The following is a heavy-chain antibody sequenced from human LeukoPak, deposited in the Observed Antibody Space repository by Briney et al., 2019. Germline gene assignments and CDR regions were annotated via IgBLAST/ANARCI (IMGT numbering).Heavy chain of an antibody. Sequence: GGSLRLSCAASGFTVSSNYMSWVRQAPGKGLEWVSVLYRGTTTYYADSVKGRFTTSRDNSKNTLYLQMNSLRAEDTAVYHCARGLDSSGGGYYFDYWGQGTLVTVSS. D-gene: IGHD3-10*01. CDR3: ARGLDSSGGGYYFDY. V-gene: IGHV3-53*01. CDR2: LYRGTTT. CDR1: GFTVSSNY. J-gene: IGHJ4*02.